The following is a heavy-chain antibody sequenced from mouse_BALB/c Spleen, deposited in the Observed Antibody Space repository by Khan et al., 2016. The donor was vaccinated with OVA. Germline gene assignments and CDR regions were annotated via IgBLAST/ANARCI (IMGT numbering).Heavy chain of an antibody. J-gene: IGHJ4*01. CDR3: ARSNLDAMEY. CDR1: GFSLTTYG. CDR2: IWSDGKK. D-gene: IGHD2-5*01. V-gene: IGHV2-6-2*01. Sequence: VQLKESGPDLVAPSQSLSITCTVSGFSLTTYGVHWVRQPPGKGLEWLGVIWSDGKKTYNSPLKSRLSISKDTSKSKVFLKMNSIQADDTAMYHCARSNLDAMEYWGQGTSVTVAS.